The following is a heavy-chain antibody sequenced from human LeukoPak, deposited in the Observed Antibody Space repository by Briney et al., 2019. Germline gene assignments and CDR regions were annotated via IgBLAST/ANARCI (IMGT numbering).Heavy chain of an antibody. V-gene: IGHV3-21*01. Sequence: GGSLRLSCAASGFTFSSYSMNWVRQAPGKGLEWVSSTSSSSSYIYYADSVKGQFTISRDNAKNSLYLQMNSLRAEDTAVYYCARVIDYYDSSGYHQPFDYWGQGTLVTVSS. J-gene: IGHJ4*02. CDR1: GFTFSSYS. D-gene: IGHD3-22*01. CDR2: TSSSSSYI. CDR3: ARVIDYYDSSGYHQPFDY.